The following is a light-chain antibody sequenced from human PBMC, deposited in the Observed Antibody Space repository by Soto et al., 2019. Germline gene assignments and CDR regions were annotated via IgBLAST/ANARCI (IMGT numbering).Light chain of an antibody. J-gene: IGLJ3*02. CDR2: QVS. V-gene: IGLV2-14*01. CDR1: SSDVGGYNY. Sequence: QSALTQPASVSGSPVQSITISCTGTSSDVGGYNYVSRYQQHPGKAPKLMIYQVSNRPSGVSNRFSGSKSGNTASLTISGLQAEDEADYYCSSYTSSSTWVFGGGTKLTVL. CDR3: SSYTSSSTWV.